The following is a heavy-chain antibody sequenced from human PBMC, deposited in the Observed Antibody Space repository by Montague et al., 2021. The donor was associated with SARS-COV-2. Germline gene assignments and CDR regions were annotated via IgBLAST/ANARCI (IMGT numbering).Heavy chain of an antibody. D-gene: IGHD2-8*01. CDR1: GGSISNPDYY. J-gene: IGHJ4*02. CDR3: ARQLPSYCAIINCYPYYFDD. V-gene: IGHV4-39*01. Sequence: SETLSLTCTVSGGSISNPDYYWGWIRQSPGKGLEWIGSISYTGRTYYNPSLRSRVSFSMDTSKNHFSLSLSSVTVADTAVYFCARQLPSYCAIINCYPYYFDDWGQGALVTVSS. CDR2: ISYTGRT.